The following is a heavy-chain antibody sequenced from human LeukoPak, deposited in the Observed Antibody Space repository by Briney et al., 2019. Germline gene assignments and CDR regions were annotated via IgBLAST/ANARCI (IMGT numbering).Heavy chain of an antibody. CDR2: ISWNSGSI. J-gene: IGHJ4*02. Sequence: GRSLRLSCAASGFTFDDYAMHWVRQAPGKGLEWVSGISWNSGSIGYADSVKGRFTISRDNAKNSLYLQMNSLRAEDTALYYCARSEDLSYFDYWGQGTLVTVSS. CDR3: ARSEDLSYFDY. CDR1: GFTFDDYA. V-gene: IGHV3-9*01. D-gene: IGHD1-14*01.